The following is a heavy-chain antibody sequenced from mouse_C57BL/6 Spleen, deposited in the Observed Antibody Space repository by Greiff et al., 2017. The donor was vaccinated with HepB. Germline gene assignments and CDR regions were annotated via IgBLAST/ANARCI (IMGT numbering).Heavy chain of an antibody. CDR2: ISDGGSYT. D-gene: IGHD2-1*01. V-gene: IGHV5-4*01. CDR1: GFTFSSYA. CDR3: ARDPLYYGNYDYYAMDY. Sequence: EVQLVESGGGLVKPGGSLKLSCAASGFTFSSYAMSWVRQTPEKRLEWVATISDGGSYTYYPDNVKGRFTISRDNAKNNLYLQMSHLKSEDTAMYYCARDPLYYGNYDYYAMDYWGQGTSVTVSS. J-gene: IGHJ4*01.